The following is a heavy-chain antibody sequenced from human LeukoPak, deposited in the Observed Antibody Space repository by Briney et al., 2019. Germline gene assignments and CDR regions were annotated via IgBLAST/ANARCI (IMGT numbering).Heavy chain of an antibody. CDR2: IIPIFGTA. Sequence: SVKVSCKASGGTFSSYAISWVRQAPGQGLEWMGGIIPIFGTANYAQKFQGRVTITADKSTSTAYMELSSLRSEDTAVYYCARRQAYYDSSGYYFDYWGQGTLVTVSS. CDR3: ARRQAYYDSSGYYFDY. CDR1: GGTFSSYA. V-gene: IGHV1-69*06. D-gene: IGHD3-22*01. J-gene: IGHJ4*02.